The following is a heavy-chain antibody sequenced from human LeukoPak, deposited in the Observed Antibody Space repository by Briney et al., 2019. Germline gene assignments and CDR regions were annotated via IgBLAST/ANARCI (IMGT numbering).Heavy chain of an antibody. CDR1: GFTFSSYA. CDR2: ISGSGGST. CDR3: ARGGQWLVYLDY. Sequence: GGSLRLPCAASGFTFSSYAMSWVRQAPGKGLEWVSAISGSGGSTYYADSVKGRFTISRDNSKNTLYLQMNSLRAEDTAVYYCARGGQWLVYLDYWGQGTLVTVSS. J-gene: IGHJ4*02. V-gene: IGHV3-23*01. D-gene: IGHD6-19*01.